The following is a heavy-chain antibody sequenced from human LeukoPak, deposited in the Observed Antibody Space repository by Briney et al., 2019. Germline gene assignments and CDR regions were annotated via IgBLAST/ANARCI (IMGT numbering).Heavy chain of an antibody. Sequence: SETLSLTCTVSGGSISSSSFSWGWIRQPPGKGLEWIGSIYQSGSTHHNPSLKSRVTISVDTSKNQFSLKLKSVTAADTAVYYCATTYYDFWSRSHYWFFDLWGRGTLVTVSS. V-gene: IGHV4-39*01. J-gene: IGHJ2*01. CDR1: GGSISSSSFS. D-gene: IGHD3-3*01. CDR3: ATTYYDFWSRSHYWFFDL. CDR2: IYQSGST.